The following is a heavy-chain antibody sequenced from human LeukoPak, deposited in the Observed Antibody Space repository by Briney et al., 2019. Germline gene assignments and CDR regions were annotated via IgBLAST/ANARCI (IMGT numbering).Heavy chain of an antibody. CDR3: ARARRYDGSYVTPHYFDY. J-gene: IGHJ4*02. CDR1: GFTVADYA. Sequence: GGSLRLSCTASGFTVADYAMSWVRQAPGKGLEWVGFIRSKAYGGTAEYADSVKGRFTISRDNAKNSLSLQMNSLRAEDTAVYYCARARRYDGSYVTPHYFDYWGQGTLVTVSS. D-gene: IGHD1-26*01. V-gene: IGHV3-49*04. CDR2: IRSKAYGGTA.